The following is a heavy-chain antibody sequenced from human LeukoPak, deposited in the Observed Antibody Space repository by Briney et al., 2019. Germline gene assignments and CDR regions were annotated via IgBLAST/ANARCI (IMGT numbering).Heavy chain of an antibody. D-gene: IGHD3-9*01. Sequence: GGSLRLSCAASGFTFSAYAMRWVSQAPGKGLEWVSAIGSGSAGTTIYAESVKDRFTISRDDSRNTLYLEMSSLRGDDSAVYYCAKNCDSPMGVPYAMDVWGRGTTVTVSS. V-gene: IGHV3-23*01. CDR1: GFTFSAYA. CDR3: AKNCDSPMGVPYAMDV. J-gene: IGHJ6*01. CDR2: IGSGSAGTT.